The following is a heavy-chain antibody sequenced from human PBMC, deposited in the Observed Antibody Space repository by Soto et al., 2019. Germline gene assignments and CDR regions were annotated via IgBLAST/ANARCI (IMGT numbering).Heavy chain of an antibody. V-gene: IGHV1-69*13. J-gene: IGHJ5*02. D-gene: IGHD2-15*01. CDR1: GGTFSSYA. CDR2: IIPIFGTA. Sequence: ASVKVSCKASGGTFSSYAISWVRQAPGQGLEWMGGIIPIFGTANYAQKFQGRVTITADESTSTAYMELSSLRSEDTAVYYCARDCSGGSCYSEVPAEDWFDPWGQGTLVTVSS. CDR3: ARDCSGGSCYSEVPAEDWFDP.